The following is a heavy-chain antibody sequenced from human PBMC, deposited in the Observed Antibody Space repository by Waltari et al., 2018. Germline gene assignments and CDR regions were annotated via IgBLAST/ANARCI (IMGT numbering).Heavy chain of an antibody. Sequence: QVQLQQWGAGLLKPSETLSLTCAVYGGSFSGYYWSWIRQPPGKGLEWIGEINHSGSTNYHPSLKSRVTISVDTSKNQFSLKLSSVTAADTAVYYCARVRGFWSGYPFDYWGQGTLVTVSS. V-gene: IGHV4-34*01. CDR1: GGSFSGYY. D-gene: IGHD3-3*01. J-gene: IGHJ4*02. CDR3: ARVRGFWSGYPFDY. CDR2: INHSGST.